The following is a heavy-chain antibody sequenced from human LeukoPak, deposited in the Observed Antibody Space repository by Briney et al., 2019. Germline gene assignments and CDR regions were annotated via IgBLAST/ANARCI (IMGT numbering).Heavy chain of an antibody. Sequence: ASVKVSCKASGYSFTAYGISWVPQAPGHGLEWMGWISGYNGNTIYAQNFQGRVTMTTDTSTTTAHLEMGSLRSDDTAVYYCARAPQHDHASTMTPWGQGTLVTVSS. CDR2: ISGYNGNT. D-gene: IGHD1-1*01. J-gene: IGHJ4*02. CDR1: GYSFTAYG. CDR3: ARAPQHDHASTMTP. V-gene: IGHV1-18*01.